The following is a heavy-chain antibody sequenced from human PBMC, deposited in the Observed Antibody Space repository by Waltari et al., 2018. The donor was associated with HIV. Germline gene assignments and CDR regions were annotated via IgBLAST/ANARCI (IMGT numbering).Heavy chain of an antibody. CDR3: ARDDSGLGYCSGGSCYSIDY. CDR2: IWYDGSNK. CDR1: GFTFSSHG. D-gene: IGHD2-15*01. V-gene: IGHV3-33*01. Sequence: QVQLVESGGGVVQPGRSLRLSCAASGFTFSSHGMPWVRQAPGQGLEWVAVIWYDGSNKYYADSVKGRFTISRDNSKNTLYLQMNSLRAEDTAVYYCARDDSGLGYCSGGSCYSIDYWGQGTLVTVSS. J-gene: IGHJ4*02.